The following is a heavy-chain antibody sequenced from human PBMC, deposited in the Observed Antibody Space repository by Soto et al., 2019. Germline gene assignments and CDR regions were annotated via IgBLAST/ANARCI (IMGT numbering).Heavy chain of an antibody. V-gene: IGHV3-30*18. CDR3: VKPSGWYPDY. CDR1: GFTFSDYG. J-gene: IGHJ4*02. CDR2: ISPDGINK. Sequence: QVQLVGSGGGVVQPGGSLRLSCAVSGFTFSDYGMHWVRQAPGKGLEWLAVISPDGINKYYPDSLRGRFTISRDNSKNTLYLQMSSLRGEDTAVYYCVKPSGWYPDYWGQGTHVTVSS. D-gene: IGHD6-19*01.